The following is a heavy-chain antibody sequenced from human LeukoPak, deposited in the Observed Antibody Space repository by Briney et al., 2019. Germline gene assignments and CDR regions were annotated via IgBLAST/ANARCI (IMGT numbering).Heavy chain of an antibody. Sequence: SQTLSLTCAISGDSVSSNSAAWDWVRQSPSRGLEWLGRTYYRSKLYNDYAVSVKSRITINPDTSKNQFSLQLNSVTPEDTAVYYCARGGKSSTAAFDIWGQGTMVTVSS. CDR2: TYYRSKLYN. J-gene: IGHJ3*02. CDR1: GDSVSSNSAA. V-gene: IGHV6-1*01. CDR3: ARGGKSSTAAFDI. D-gene: IGHD2-2*01.